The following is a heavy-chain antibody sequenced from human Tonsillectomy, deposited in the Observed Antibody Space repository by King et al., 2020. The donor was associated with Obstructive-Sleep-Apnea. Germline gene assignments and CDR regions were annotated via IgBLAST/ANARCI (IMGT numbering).Heavy chain of an antibody. Sequence: QLQESGPGLVKPSETLSLTCTVSGYSISSGYYWGWIRQPPGKGLEWIGSIYHSGSTYYNPSLKSRVTISVDTSKNQFSLKLSSVTAADTAVYYCARGHYYDSSGRAFDIWGQGTMVTVSS. CDR2: IYHSGST. CDR1: GYSISSGYY. CDR3: ARGHYYDSSGRAFDI. V-gene: IGHV4-38-2*02. J-gene: IGHJ3*02. D-gene: IGHD3-22*01.